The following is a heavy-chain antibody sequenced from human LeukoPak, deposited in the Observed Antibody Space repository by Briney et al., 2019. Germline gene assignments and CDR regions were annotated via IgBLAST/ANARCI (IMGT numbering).Heavy chain of an antibody. CDR2: IYYSGST. J-gene: IGHJ4*02. D-gene: IGHD6-13*01. CDR3: VRDMGSSTSKD. V-gene: IGHV4-59*12. Sequence: SETLSLTCTVSGGSISSYYWSWIRQPPGKGLEWIGYIYYSGSTNYNPSLKSRVTISVDTSKNQFSLRLNSVTAADTAVYYCVRDMGSSTSKDWGQGTLVTVSS. CDR1: GGSISSYY.